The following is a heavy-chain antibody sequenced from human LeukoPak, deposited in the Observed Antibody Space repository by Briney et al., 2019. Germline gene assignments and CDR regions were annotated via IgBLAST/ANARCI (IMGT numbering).Heavy chain of an antibody. CDR3: ARDLLGDSPFDY. CDR1: GDTFINFA. D-gene: IGHD3-16*01. CDR2: IIPMFGTT. J-gene: IGHJ4*02. V-gene: IGHV1-69*06. Sequence: SVKVSCKASGDTFINFALSWVRQAPGEGPEWVGRIIPMFGTTNYAQKFQGRVTITADKSTSTAYMELSSLRSEDTAVYYCARDLLGDSPFDYWGQGTLVTVSS.